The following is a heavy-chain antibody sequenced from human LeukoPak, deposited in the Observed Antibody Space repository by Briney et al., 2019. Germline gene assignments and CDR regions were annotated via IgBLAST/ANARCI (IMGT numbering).Heavy chain of an antibody. V-gene: IGHV1-46*01. CDR2: INPSGGST. CDR1: GYTFTSYY. Sequence: ASVKVSCKASGYTFTSYYMHWVRQAPGQGLEWMGIINPSGGSTSYAQKFQGRVTMTRDTSTSTVYMELSSLRSEDTAVYYCARGHLRFLEWLLSDWFDPWGQGTLVTVSS. J-gene: IGHJ5*02. D-gene: IGHD3-3*01. CDR3: ARGHLRFLEWLLSDWFDP.